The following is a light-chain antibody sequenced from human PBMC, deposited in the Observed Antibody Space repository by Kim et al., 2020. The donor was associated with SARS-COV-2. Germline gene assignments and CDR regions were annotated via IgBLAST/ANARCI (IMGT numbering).Light chain of an antibody. Sequence: TLSPEERAALSCRASQSVGDNFAWYQQKPGQAPRLLIYDAVNRAPGIPARFSGSGSGTDFTLTITSLEPEDIAVYFCQQRTMWLTFGQGTKVDIK. V-gene: IGKV3-11*01. CDR1: QSVGDN. CDR2: DAV. CDR3: QQRTMWLT. J-gene: IGKJ1*01.